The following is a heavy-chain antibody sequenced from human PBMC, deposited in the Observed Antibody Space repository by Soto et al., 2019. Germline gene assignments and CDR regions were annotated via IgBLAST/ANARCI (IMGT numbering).Heavy chain of an antibody. J-gene: IGHJ4*02. CDR3: AKASGDSGYDLDY. CDR1: GFTFSSYA. Sequence: EVQLLESGGGLVQPGGSLRLSCAASGFTFSSYAMSWVRQAPGKGLEWVSAISGSGGSTYYADSVKGRFTISRDNSKNTLYLQTNRLRAEDTAVYYCAKASGDSGYDLDYWGQGTLVTVSS. CDR2: ISGSGGST. D-gene: IGHD5-12*01. V-gene: IGHV3-23*01.